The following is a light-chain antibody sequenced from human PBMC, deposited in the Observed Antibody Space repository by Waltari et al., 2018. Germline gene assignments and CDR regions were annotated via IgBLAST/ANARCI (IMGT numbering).Light chain of an antibody. CDR1: QSVNSN. J-gene: IGKJ4*01. CDR2: GAS. V-gene: IGKV3-15*01. Sequence: ELVMTPSPATLSVSPGASATLSCRASQSVNSNLAWYQQRPGQAPRLLIYGASTTATGIPARFTGSGSGTEFTLTISSLQSEDFAVYYCQQYNNWPLTFGGGTEVEIK. CDR3: QQYNNWPLT.